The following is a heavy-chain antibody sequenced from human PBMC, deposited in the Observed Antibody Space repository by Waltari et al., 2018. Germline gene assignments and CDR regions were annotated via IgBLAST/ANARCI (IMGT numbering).Heavy chain of an antibody. D-gene: IGHD3-10*01. V-gene: IGHV3-9*03. CDR1: GFTFDDYA. CDR3: AKDASGAFDY. Sequence: EVQLVESGGGLVQPGRSLRLSCAASGFTFDDYAMHWVRQAPGKGLEWVSGISRSSGRIGYADSGKGRFTISRDNAKNSLYLQMNSLRAEDMALYYCAKDASGAFDYWGQGTLVTVSS. CDR2: ISRSSGRI. J-gene: IGHJ4*02.